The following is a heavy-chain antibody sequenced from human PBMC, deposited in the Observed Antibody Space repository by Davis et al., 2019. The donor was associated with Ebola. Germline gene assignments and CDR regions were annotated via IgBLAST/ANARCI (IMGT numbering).Heavy chain of an antibody. D-gene: IGHD5-12*01. Sequence: ESLKISCAASGFTFSSYWMSWVRQAPGKGLEWVANIKQDGSEKYYVDSVKGRFTISRDNAKNSLYLQMNSLRAEDTAVYYCARGRWLLGYYFDYWGQGTLVTVSS. CDR3: ARGRWLLGYYFDY. V-gene: IGHV3-7*01. CDR1: GFTFSSYW. CDR2: IKQDGSEK. J-gene: IGHJ4*02.